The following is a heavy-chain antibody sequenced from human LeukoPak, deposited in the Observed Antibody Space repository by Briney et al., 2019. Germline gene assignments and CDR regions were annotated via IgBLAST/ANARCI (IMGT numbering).Heavy chain of an antibody. D-gene: IGHD3-22*01. CDR2: ISSSSSYI. Sequence: GGALRLSCAASGFTFSSYSMNWVRQAPGKGLEWVSSISSSSSYIYYAHSVKGRFTISRDNAKNSLYLQMNSLRAEDTAVYYCAREEGYYDSSGREFDYWGQGTLVTVSS. CDR1: GFTFSSYS. J-gene: IGHJ4*02. V-gene: IGHV3-21*01. CDR3: AREEGYYDSSGREFDY.